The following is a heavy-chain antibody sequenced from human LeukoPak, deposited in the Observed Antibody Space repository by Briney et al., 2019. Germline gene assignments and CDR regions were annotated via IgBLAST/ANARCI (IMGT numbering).Heavy chain of an antibody. Sequence: ASVKVSCKASGYTFTSYDINWVRQATGQGLEWMGWMNPNSGNTGYAQKFQGRVAMTRNTSISTAYMELSSLRSEDTAVYYCARGGGYYDILTGYLDAFDIWGQGTMVTVSS. D-gene: IGHD3-9*01. CDR2: MNPNSGNT. J-gene: IGHJ3*02. V-gene: IGHV1-8*01. CDR3: ARGGGYYDILTGYLDAFDI. CDR1: GYTFTSYD.